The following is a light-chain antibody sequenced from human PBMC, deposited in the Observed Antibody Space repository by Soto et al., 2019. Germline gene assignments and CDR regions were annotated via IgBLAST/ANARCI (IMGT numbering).Light chain of an antibody. J-gene: IGKJ4*01. V-gene: IGKV3-11*01. CDR3: QQRRSWPLT. CDR1: QSVSSD. Sequence: EIVLTQSPVTLSLSPGERATLSCRASQSVSSDLAWYQQKPGQAPRLLIYDASNRATGVPARFSGSGSGTDFTLTISSLEPEDFAFYYCQQRRSWPLTFGGGTKVEI. CDR2: DAS.